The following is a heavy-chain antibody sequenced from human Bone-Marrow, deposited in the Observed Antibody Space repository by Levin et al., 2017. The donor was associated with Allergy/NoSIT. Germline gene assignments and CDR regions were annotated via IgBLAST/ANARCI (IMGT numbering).Heavy chain of an antibody. CDR3: ASRIAAPGGLDV. J-gene: IGHJ6*02. CDR2: IRSTGAYM. Sequence: LSLTCAISGITSNNYTLTWVRQPPGKGLEWVSSIRSTGAYMHYADSVKGRFTISRDNAKKLLFLQISSLRAEDTAMYYCASRIAAPGGLDVWGQGTTVTVSS. CDR1: GITSNNYT. V-gene: IGHV3-21*01. D-gene: IGHD6-25*01.